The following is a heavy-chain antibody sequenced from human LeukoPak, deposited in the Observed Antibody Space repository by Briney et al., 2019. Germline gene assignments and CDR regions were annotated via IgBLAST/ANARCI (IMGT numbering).Heavy chain of an antibody. CDR1: GYTFTSYY. CDR3: ARVSEGGGSFNAFDY. Sequence: ASVKVSCKASGYTFTSYYIHWVRQAPGQGLEWMGIINPSGETTSYAQKIQDRVTMTRDMSTSTVYLELSSLRSEDTAVYYCARVSEGGGSFNAFDYWGQGTLVTVSS. CDR2: INPSGETT. D-gene: IGHD2-15*01. V-gene: IGHV1-46*01. J-gene: IGHJ4*02.